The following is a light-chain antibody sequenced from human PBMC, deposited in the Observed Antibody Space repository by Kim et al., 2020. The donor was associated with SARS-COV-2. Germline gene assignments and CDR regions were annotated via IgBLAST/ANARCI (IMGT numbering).Light chain of an antibody. CDR1: QSVTNNY. CDR3: QQYVTSTLT. J-gene: IGKJ4*01. CDR2: GAS. Sequence: SPGERATLSGRVSQSVTNNYLAWYQQKLGQAPRLLIYGASNRATGIPDRFSGSGSGTDFTLTISRLEPEDFAVYYCQQYVTSTLTFGGGTKVDIK. V-gene: IGKV3-20*01.